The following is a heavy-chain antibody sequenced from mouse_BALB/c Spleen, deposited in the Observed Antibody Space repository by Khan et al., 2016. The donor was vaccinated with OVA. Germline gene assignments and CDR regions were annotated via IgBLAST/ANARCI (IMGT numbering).Heavy chain of an antibody. Sequence: EVQLVESGGDLVKPGGSLKLSCAISGFTFSSYVMSWVRQTPEKRLEWVASITSGGTTSYPDSVKGRFTISRDNDRNILYLQMSRLRSEDTAMYYCAREAYRYDEYYFDYWGQGTTLTVSS. CDR2: ITSGGTT. D-gene: IGHD2-14*01. V-gene: IGHV5-6-5*01. J-gene: IGHJ2*01. CDR3: AREAYRYDEYYFDY. CDR1: GFTFSSYV.